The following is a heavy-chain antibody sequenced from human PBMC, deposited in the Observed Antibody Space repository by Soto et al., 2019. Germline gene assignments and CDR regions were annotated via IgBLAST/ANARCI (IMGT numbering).Heavy chain of an antibody. CDR2: INFDGSST. D-gene: IGHD4-17*01. CDR3: NYGDSQKSLYY. Sequence: GGSLRLSCAASGFTFSSYWIHWVRQAPGKGLVWVSRINFDGSSTTYADSVKGRFTISRDNAKNSLYLQMNSLRAEDTAVYYGNYGDSQKSLYYWRQGTLVTVSS. CDR1: GFTFSSYW. V-gene: IGHV3-74*01. J-gene: IGHJ4*02.